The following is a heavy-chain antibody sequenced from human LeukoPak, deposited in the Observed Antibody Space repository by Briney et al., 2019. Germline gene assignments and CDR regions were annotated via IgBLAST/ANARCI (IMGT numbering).Heavy chain of an antibody. CDR3: ARTQDNGSGILLY. CDR1: GFTFSDYY. V-gene: IGHV3-11*04. Sequence: GGSLRLSCAASGFTFSDYYMSWIRQAPGKGLEWISYISSSGGTIYSADSVKGRFTISRDNANNSLYLQMNSLRAEDTAVYYCARTQDNGSGILLYWGQGTMVTVSS. CDR2: ISSSGGTI. J-gene: IGHJ4*02. D-gene: IGHD3-3*01.